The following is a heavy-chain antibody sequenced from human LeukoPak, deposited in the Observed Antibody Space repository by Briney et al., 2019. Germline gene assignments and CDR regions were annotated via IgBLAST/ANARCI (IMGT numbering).Heavy chain of an antibody. D-gene: IGHD2-2*03. V-gene: IGHV1-3*03. J-gene: IGHJ5*02. CDR2: INAGNGNT. CDR3: ARDYGYCSSTSCRPTNWFDP. Sequence: ASVKVSCKASGYTFTSYAMHWVRQAPGQRLEWMGWINAGNGNTKYSQEFQGRVTITRDTSASTAYMELSSLRSEDMAVYYCARDYGYCSSTSCRPTNWFDPWGQGTLVTVSS. CDR1: GYTFTSYA.